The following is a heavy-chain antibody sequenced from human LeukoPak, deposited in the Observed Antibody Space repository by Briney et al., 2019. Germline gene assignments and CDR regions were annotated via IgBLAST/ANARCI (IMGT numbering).Heavy chain of an antibody. Sequence: GASVKVSCKASGYTFTDYYMHWVQQAHGKGLEWMGRVDPEDGETIYAEKFQGRVTITADTSTDTAYMELSSLRSEDTAVYYCATGGLRYFDWLYYWGQGTLVTVSS. CDR2: VDPEDGET. J-gene: IGHJ4*02. CDR1: GYTFTDYY. CDR3: ATGGLRYFDWLYY. V-gene: IGHV1-69-2*01. D-gene: IGHD3-9*01.